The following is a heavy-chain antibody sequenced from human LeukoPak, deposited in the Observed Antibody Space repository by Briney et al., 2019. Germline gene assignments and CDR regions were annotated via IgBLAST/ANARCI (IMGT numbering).Heavy chain of an antibody. J-gene: IGHJ5*02. CDR2: IYYSGST. D-gene: IGHD3-10*01. Sequence: TSETLSLTCTVSGGSISSGGYYWSWIRQHPGKGLEWIGYIYYSGSTYYNPSLKSRVTISVDTSKNQFSQKLSSVTAADTAVYYCARLWFGESLNWFDPWGQGTLVTVSS. CDR1: GGSISSGGYY. V-gene: IGHV4-31*03. CDR3: ARLWFGESLNWFDP.